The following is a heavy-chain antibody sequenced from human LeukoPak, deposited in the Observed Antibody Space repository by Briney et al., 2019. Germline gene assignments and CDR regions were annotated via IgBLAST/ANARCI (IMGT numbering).Heavy chain of an antibody. CDR3: ASPLIAVAGTGY. D-gene: IGHD6-19*01. CDR1: GYTFTVYY. Sequence: GASVKLSFTASGYTFTVYYMHWVRQAPGQGPEWMGWINPNSGGTNYAQKFQGRVTMTRDTSISTAYMELSRLRSDDTAVYYCASPLIAVAGTGYWGQGTLVTVSS. J-gene: IGHJ4*02. V-gene: IGHV1-2*02. CDR2: INPNSGGT.